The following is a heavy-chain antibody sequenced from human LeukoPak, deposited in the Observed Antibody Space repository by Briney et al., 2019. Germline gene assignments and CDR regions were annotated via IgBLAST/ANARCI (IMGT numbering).Heavy chain of an antibody. CDR3: ARDRAPWPFDAFDI. CDR2: ISYDGSNK. CDR1: GFTFSSYA. V-gene: IGHV3-30-3*01. Sequence: GRSLRLSCAASGFTFSSYAMHWVRQAPGKGLEWVAVISYDGSNKYYADSVKGRFTFSRDNSKNMLYLQMNSLRAEDTAVYYCARDRAPWPFDAFDIWGQGTMVTVSS. D-gene: IGHD3-10*01. J-gene: IGHJ3*02.